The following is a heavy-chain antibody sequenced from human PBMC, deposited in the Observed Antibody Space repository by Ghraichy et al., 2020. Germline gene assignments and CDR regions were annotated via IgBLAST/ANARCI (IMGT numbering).Heavy chain of an antibody. CDR2: VDTGGSTT. J-gene: IGHJ4*02. CDR1: GFTFSSSW. D-gene: IGHD6-19*01. Sequence: GESLNISCAASGFTFSSSWMHWVRQAPGKGLVWVSRVDTGGSTTNYADSVEGRFTISRDNAKNTLYLQMNNLRAEDTAVYYCVRDLAGRCGYWGQGTLVTVSS. CDR3: VRDLAGRCGY. V-gene: IGHV3-74*01.